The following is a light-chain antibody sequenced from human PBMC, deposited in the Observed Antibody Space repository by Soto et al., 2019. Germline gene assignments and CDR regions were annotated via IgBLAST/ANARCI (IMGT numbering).Light chain of an antibody. Sequence: QSVLTQPAPVSGSPGQSITISCTGTSSDVGSYNLVSWYQQHPGKAPKLMIYEVSRRPSGVSNRFSGSKSGNTASLTISGLQAEDEADYYCCSYAGSSTHVFGTGTKVTVL. CDR3: CSYAGSSTHV. V-gene: IGLV2-23*02. CDR2: EVS. CDR1: SSDVGSYNL. J-gene: IGLJ1*01.